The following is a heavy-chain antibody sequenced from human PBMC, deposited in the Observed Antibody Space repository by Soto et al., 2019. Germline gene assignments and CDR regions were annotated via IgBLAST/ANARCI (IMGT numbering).Heavy chain of an antibody. V-gene: IGHV3-23*01. CDR1: GFTFSSYA. CDR2: ISDSGAGT. CDR3: AKSGGYWYYDTSGYQIDAFDI. D-gene: IGHD3-22*01. Sequence: EVQLLESGGGLVQPGGSLSLSCAASGFTFSSYAMSWVRQAPGKGLEWVSPISDSGAGTYYADSVKGRFTISRDNSKNTLYLQMNSLRAEDTAVYYCAKSGGYWYYDTSGYQIDAFDIWGQGTMVTVSS. J-gene: IGHJ3*02.